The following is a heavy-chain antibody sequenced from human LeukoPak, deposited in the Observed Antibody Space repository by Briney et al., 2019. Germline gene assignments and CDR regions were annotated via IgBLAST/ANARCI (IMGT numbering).Heavy chain of an antibody. CDR2: ISTSSSYI. Sequence: GGSLRLSCAASGFTFSSYSMNWVRQAPGKGLEWVSCISTSSSYIYYADSVKGRFTISRDNAKNSLYLQINSLRAEDTAVYYCARVGSSSWYFYDYWGQGTLVTVSS. CDR3: ARVGSSSWYFYDY. D-gene: IGHD6-13*01. V-gene: IGHV3-21*01. J-gene: IGHJ4*02. CDR1: GFTFSSYS.